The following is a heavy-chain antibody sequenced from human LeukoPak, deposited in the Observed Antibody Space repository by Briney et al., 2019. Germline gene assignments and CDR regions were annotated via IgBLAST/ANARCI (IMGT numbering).Heavy chain of an antibody. CDR1: GYTFTGYY. J-gene: IGHJ4*02. V-gene: IGHV1-2*02. CDR2: INPNSGGT. Sequence: ASVKVSXKASGYTFTGYYMHWLRQAPGQGLEWIGWINPNSGGTNYAQKFQGRVTMTRDTSISTAYMELGRLRSDDTAVYYCARDSADYDFWSGPDYWGQGTLVTVSS. D-gene: IGHD3-3*01. CDR3: ARDSADYDFWSGPDY.